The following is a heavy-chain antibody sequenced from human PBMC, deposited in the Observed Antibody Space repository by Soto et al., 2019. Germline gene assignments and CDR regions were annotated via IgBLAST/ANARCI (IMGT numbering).Heavy chain of an antibody. CDR3: ARDIGYSGSYGPASVFFDY. J-gene: IGHJ4*02. CDR2: IPSTSIPI. D-gene: IGHD5-12*01. CDR1: GFTFSPYN. Sequence: GGSLRLSCAASGFTFSPYNMVWVRQAPGKGLEWLSYIPSTSIPIYYANSVKGRFTISRDNAKNSLYLQMNSLRAEDTAVYYCARDIGYSGSYGPASVFFDYWGQGTLVTVSS. V-gene: IGHV3-48*01.